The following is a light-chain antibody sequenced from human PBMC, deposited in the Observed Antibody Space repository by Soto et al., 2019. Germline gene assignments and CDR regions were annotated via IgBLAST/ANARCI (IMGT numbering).Light chain of an antibody. J-gene: IGKJ2*01. CDR1: QSVSSCY. CDR3: QQYGSSPPYT. CDR2: GAS. V-gene: IGKV3-20*01. Sequence: EIVLTQSPGTLSLSPGERATLSCRASQSVSSCYLAWYQQKPGQAPRLLIYGASSRATGIPDRFSGSGSGTDVTLTISRLEPEDCAVDYCQQYGSSPPYTFVQGTKLEIK.